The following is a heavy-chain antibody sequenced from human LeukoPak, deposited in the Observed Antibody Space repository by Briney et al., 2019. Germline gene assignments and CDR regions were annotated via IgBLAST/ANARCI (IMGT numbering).Heavy chain of an antibody. V-gene: IGHV1-69*13. Sequence: ASVKVSCKASGYTFTSYGISWVRQAPGQGLEWMGGIIPIFGTANYAQKFQGRVTITAEESTSTAYMELSSLRSEDTAVYYCARDARLVGATPDDAFDIWGQGTMVTVSS. CDR1: GYTFTSYG. D-gene: IGHD1-26*01. CDR3: ARDARLVGATPDDAFDI. CDR2: IIPIFGTA. J-gene: IGHJ3*02.